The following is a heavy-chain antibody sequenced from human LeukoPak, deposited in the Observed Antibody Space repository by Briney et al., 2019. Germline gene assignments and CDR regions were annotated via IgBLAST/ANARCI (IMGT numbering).Heavy chain of an antibody. CDR3: ARAARGVAVALYTLDY. CDR2: INSDGSST. Sequence: PGGSLRLSCAASGFTFSTYWMHWVRQAPGKGPVWVARINSDGSSTIYTDSVKGRFTISRENAKNSLYLQMNSLRAGDTAVYYCARAARGVAVALYTLDYWGQGTLVTVSS. CDR1: GFTFSTYW. V-gene: IGHV3-74*01. D-gene: IGHD6-19*01. J-gene: IGHJ4*02.